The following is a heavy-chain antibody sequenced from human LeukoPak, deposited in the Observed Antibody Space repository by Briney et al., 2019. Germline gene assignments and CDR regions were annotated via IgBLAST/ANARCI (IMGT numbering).Heavy chain of an antibody. J-gene: IGHJ4*02. D-gene: IGHD2-8*01. Sequence: GGSLRLSCTASGFTFNENWMSWVRQAPGKGLDWVANIKQNGSETDYVASVKGRFTIPRDNTKNSVYLQMNSLRAEDAAVYYCADPGVGYWGQGALVTVSS. V-gene: IGHV3-7*01. CDR3: ADPGVGY. CDR1: GFTFNENW. CDR2: IKQNGSET.